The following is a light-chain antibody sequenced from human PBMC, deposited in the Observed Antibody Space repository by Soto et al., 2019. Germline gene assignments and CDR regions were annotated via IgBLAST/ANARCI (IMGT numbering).Light chain of an antibody. CDR3: QQYGSSPRIT. V-gene: IGKV3-20*01. CDR1: QSVSSSY. CDR2: GAS. Sequence: EIVLTQSPGTLSLSRGERATLACRASQSVSSSYLAWYQQKPGQAPRLLIYGASSRATGIPDRFSGSGSGTDFTLTISRLEPEDFAVYYCQQYGSSPRITXGQGTRLEIK. J-gene: IGKJ5*01.